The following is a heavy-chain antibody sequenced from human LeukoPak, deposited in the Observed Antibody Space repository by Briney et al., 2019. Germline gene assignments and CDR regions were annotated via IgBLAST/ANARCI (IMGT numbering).Heavy chain of an antibody. CDR2: ISGSGGST. J-gene: IGHJ6*02. CDR3: AKARRYYYGMDV. V-gene: IGHV3-23*01. CDR1: GFTFSSYA. Sequence: GGSLRLSCAASGFTFSSYAMNWVRQAPGKGLEWVSAISGSGGSTYYADSVKGRFTISRDNSKNTLYLQMNSLRAEDTAVYYCAKARRYYYGMDVWGQGTTVTVSS.